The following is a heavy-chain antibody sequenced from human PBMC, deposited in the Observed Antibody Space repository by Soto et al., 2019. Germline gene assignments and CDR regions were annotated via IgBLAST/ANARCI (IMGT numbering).Heavy chain of an antibody. Sequence: SETLSLTCSVSGDSIGSSTNYWGWIRQPPGKGLEWIGTIYHSGNTYYNPTLKSRVAISVDMSKNQFSLRLNSVTAADTAVYYCARHEWLQLWLVTEYWGQGALVTVSS. D-gene: IGHD5-18*01. CDR3: ARHEWLQLWLVTEY. J-gene: IGHJ4*02. CDR1: GDSIGSSTNY. V-gene: IGHV4-39*01. CDR2: IYHSGNT.